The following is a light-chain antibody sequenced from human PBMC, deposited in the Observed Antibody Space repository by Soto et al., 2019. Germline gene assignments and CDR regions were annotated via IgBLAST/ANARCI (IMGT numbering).Light chain of an antibody. CDR1: SSDVGGYNY. V-gene: IGLV2-14*01. Sequence: SALTQPASVSGSPGQSITIPCTGTSSDVGGYNYVSWYQQHPGKAPKLMIYGVSNRPSGVSNRFSGSKSGNTASLTISGLQAEDEADYYCSSYTSGATLYVFGTGTKLTVL. CDR3: SSYTSGATLYV. J-gene: IGLJ1*01. CDR2: GVS.